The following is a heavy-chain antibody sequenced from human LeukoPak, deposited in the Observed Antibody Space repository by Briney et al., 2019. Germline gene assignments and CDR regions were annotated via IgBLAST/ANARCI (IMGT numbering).Heavy chain of an antibody. D-gene: IGHD4-11*01. J-gene: IGHJ4*02. V-gene: IGHV1-2*04. CDR1: GYTFNSYG. CDR2: INPNSGGT. CDR3: ARARTVNDFDY. Sequence: ASVKVSCKASGYTFNSYGITWVRQAPGQGLEWMGWINPNSGGTNYAQKFQGWVTMTRDTSISTAYMELSRLRSDDTAVYYCARARTVNDFDYWGQGTLVTVSS.